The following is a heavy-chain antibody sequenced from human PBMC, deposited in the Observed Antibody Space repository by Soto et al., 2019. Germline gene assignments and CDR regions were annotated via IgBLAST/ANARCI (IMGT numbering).Heavy chain of an antibody. J-gene: IGHJ4*02. Sequence: GASVKVSCKASGYTFTNYGISWVRQAPGQRLEWMGWINAGNGNTKYSQKFQGRVTITRDTSASTAYMELSSLRSEDTAVYYCARGGEPIDYWGQGTLVTVSS. CDR1: GYTFTNYG. CDR3: ARGGEPIDY. D-gene: IGHD2-21*01. CDR2: INAGNGNT. V-gene: IGHV1-3*01.